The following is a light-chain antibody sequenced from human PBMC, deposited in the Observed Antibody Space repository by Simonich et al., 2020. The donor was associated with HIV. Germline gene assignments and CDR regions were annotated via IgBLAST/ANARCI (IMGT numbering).Light chain of an antibody. CDR2: KAS. J-gene: IGKJ3*01. V-gene: IGKV1-5*03. CDR3: QQYDNLPPFT. CDR1: QIISSL. Sequence: DIQITQSPSILSASVGDRVTITCRTSQIISSLLAWYQQKQGKAPKLLIYKASNLESWFPSRFSVSGSGTEFTLTISRLQPDDFATYYCQQYDNLPPFTFGPGTKVDIK.